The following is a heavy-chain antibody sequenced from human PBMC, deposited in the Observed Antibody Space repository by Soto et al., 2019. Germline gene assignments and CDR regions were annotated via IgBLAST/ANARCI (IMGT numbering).Heavy chain of an antibody. J-gene: IGHJ6*03. D-gene: IGHD2-2*01. CDR1: GFTFSSYS. Sequence: GGSLRLSCAASGFTFSSYSMNWVRQAPGKGLEWVSYISSGSSTIYHADSVKGRFTISRDNAKNSLYLQMDSLRAEDTAVYYATRSAYMDVWGTGTTVTVSS. V-gene: IGHV3-48*01. CDR3: TRSAYMDV. CDR2: ISSGSSTI.